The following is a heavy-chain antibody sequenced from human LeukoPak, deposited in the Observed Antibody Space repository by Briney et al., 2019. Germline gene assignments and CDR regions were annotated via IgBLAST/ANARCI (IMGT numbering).Heavy chain of an antibody. J-gene: IGHJ5*02. CDR3: ARRQYGSGWYGDGDWFWFAP. CDR1: GGSVSSSGFN. V-gene: IGHV4-39*01. Sequence: SETLSLTCTVSGGSVSSSGFNWGWIRQPPGKGLEWIGTIFYSGSTYYNPSLGSRVAISVDTSKNQFSLDLSPVTAADTAVYYCARRQYGSGWYGDGDWFWFAPWGQGTLVIVSS. D-gene: IGHD6-19*01. CDR2: IFYSGST.